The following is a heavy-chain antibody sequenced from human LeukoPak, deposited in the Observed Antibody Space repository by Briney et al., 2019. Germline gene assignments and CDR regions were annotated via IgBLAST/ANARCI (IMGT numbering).Heavy chain of an antibody. CDR1: GFTFSSYA. V-gene: IGHV3-23*01. D-gene: IGHD6-19*01. CDR2: ISGSGGST. J-gene: IGHJ4*02. CDR3: AKSIAVAGRLFDY. Sequence: GGSLRLSCAASGFTFSSYAMSWVRQAPGEGLEWVSAISGSGGSTYYADSVKGRFTISRDNSKNTLYLQMNSLRAEDTAVYYCAKSIAVAGRLFDYWGQGTLVTVSS.